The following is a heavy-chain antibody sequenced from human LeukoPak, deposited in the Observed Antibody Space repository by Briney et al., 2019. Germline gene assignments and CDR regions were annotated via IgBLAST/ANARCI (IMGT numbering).Heavy chain of an antibody. Sequence: SETLSLTCAVYGGSFSGYYWSWIRQPPGKGLEWIGEINHSGSTNYNPSLKSRVTISVDTSKNQFSLKLSSVTAADTAVYYCARGRSYADSLDIVVVPAASGIDYWGQGTLVTASS. V-gene: IGHV4-34*01. D-gene: IGHD2-2*03. J-gene: IGHJ4*02. CDR1: GGSFSGYY. CDR3: ARGRSYADSLDIVVVPAASGIDY. CDR2: INHSGST.